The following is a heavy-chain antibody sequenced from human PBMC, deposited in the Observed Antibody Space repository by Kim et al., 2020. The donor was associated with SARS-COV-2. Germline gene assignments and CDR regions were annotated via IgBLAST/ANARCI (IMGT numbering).Heavy chain of an antibody. CDR1: GGSINNYY. D-gene: IGHD3-10*01. CDR2: IYSSGST. V-gene: IGHV4-59*01. J-gene: IGHJ3*02. Sequence: SETLSLTCTVSGGSINNYYWSWIRQPPGEGLEWIGYIYSSGSTNYNPSLKNRVTIFVDTSKNQSSLKLSSLNAADTAVDYCAKPEARGAFDIWGEGALFT. CDR3: AKPEARGAFDI.